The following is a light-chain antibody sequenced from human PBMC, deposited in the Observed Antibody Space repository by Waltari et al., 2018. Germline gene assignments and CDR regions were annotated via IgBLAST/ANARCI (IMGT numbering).Light chain of an antibody. CDR1: SGHATYA. Sequence: QLVVTQSPSASASLGASVKLTCTLSSGHATYAIAWHQQQSETRPRFLMRVNSDGGHTKGDGISGRVAGSSSWAEHYLTLSGLQSEDEAEYYCQSWDTETVVFGGGTKVTVL. CDR2: VNSDGGH. J-gene: IGLJ2*01. V-gene: IGLV4-69*01. CDR3: QSWDTETVV.